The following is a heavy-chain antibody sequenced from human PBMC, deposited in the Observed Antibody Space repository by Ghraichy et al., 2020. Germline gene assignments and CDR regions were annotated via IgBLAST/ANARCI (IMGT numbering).Heavy chain of an antibody. J-gene: IGHJ4*02. CDR1: GYTFTDLY. D-gene: IGHD3-10*02. CDR3: ATDRYGRASGLLDY. Sequence: ASVKVSCRTSGYTFTDLYLHWVRQAPGQGLEWMGWINPSTGDTRSAQKFQGGVILTSDTSISTAYLDLTNLKSDDTAVYYCATDRYGRASGLLDYWGQGNLVPVSS. CDR2: INPSTGDT. V-gene: IGHV1-2*02.